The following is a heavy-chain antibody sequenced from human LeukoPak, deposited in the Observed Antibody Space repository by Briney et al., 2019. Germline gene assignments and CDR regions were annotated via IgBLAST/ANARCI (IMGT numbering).Heavy chain of an antibody. CDR3: ARAYSGYDWYYYYIDV. V-gene: IGHV1-8*03. Sequence: WASVKVSCKASGYTFTSYDINWVRQATGQGLEWMGWMNPNSGNTGYAQKFQGRVTITRNTSISTAYMELSSLRSEDTAVYYCARAYSGYDWYYYYIDVWGKGTTVTVSS. D-gene: IGHD5-12*01. CDR2: MNPNSGNT. CDR1: GYTFTSYD. J-gene: IGHJ6*03.